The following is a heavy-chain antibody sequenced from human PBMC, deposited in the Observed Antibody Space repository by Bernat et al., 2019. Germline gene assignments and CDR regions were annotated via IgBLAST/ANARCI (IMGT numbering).Heavy chain of an antibody. Sequence: QLQLQESGPGLVKPSETLSLTCTVSAGSISSNNYFWGWIREPPGKGLEWIGYIYYSGSTNYNPSLKSRVTISVDTSKNQFSLKLSSVTAADTAVYYCARASSGWSSAFDYWGQGTLVTVSS. CDR2: IYYSGST. CDR3: ARASSGWSSAFDY. J-gene: IGHJ4*02. V-gene: IGHV4-61*05. CDR1: AGSISSNNYF. D-gene: IGHD6-19*01.